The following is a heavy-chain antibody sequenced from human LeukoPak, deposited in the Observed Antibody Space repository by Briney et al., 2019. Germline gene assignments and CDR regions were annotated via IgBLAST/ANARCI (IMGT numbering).Heavy chain of an antibody. D-gene: IGHD3-3*01. CDR2: ISGSGSST. CDR1: GFTFSNCA. Sequence: GGSLRPSCAASGFTFSNCAMTWVRQAPGKGLEWVSTISGSGSSTSYADSVKGRFTISRDNARNSLYLEMNSLRVEDTAVYYCARDEGFFYGMDVWGQGTTVTVSS. V-gene: IGHV3-23*01. CDR3: ARDEGFFYGMDV. J-gene: IGHJ6*02.